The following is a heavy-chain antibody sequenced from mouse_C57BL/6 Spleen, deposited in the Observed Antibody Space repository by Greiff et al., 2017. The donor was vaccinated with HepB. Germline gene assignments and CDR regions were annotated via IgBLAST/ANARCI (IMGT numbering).Heavy chain of an antibody. J-gene: IGHJ1*03. CDR3: ARDTLFITTVVVHWYFDV. V-gene: IGHV5-16*01. Sequence: EVMLVESEGGLVQPGSSMKLSCTASGFTFSDYYMAWVRQVPEKGLEWVANINYDGSSTYYLASLKSRFIISRDNAKNILYLQMSSLKSEDTATYYCARDTLFITTVVVHWYFDVWGTGTTVTVSS. CDR2: INYDGSST. D-gene: IGHD1-1*01. CDR1: GFTFSDYY.